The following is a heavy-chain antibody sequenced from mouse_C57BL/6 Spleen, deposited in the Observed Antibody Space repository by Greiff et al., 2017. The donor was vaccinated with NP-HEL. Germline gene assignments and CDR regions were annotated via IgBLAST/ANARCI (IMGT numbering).Heavy chain of an antibody. CDR1: GYSFTSYY. D-gene: IGHD3-1*01. Sequence: LVESGPELVKPGASVKISCKASGYSFTSYYIHWVKQRPGQGLEWIGWIYPGSGNTKYNEKFKGKATLTADTSSSTAYMQLSSLTSEDSAVYYCARHSRDYWGQGTTLTVSS. V-gene: IGHV1-66*01. CDR2: IYPGSGNT. J-gene: IGHJ2*01. CDR3: ARHSRDY.